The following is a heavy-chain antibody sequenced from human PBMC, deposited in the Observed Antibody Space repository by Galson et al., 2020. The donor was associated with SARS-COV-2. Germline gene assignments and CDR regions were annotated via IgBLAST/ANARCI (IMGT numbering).Heavy chain of an antibody. CDR1: GFTFSSYG. J-gene: IGHJ6*02. V-gene: IGHV3-33*01. CDR3: ARDGPHSSGWYGLGYYYGMDV. CDR2: IWYDGSNK. D-gene: IGHD6-19*01. Sequence: TGGSLRLSCAASGFTFSSYGMHWVRQAPGKGLEWVAVIWYDGSNKYYADSVKGRFTISRDNSKNTLYLQMNSLRAEDTAVYYCARDGPHSSGWYGLGYYYGMDVWGQGTTVTVSS.